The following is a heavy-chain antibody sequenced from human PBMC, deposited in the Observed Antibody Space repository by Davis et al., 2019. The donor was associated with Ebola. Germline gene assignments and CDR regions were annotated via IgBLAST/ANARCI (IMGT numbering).Heavy chain of an antibody. CDR2: ISGSSSTI. J-gene: IGHJ3*02. CDR3: TRDQGWVQEWLVPI. Sequence: PGGSLRLSCAASGFTFSSYSMNWVRQAPGKGLESVAYISGSSSTIHYADSVKGRFTISRDNGENSLYLQMNSLTYEDTAVYYCTRDQGWVQEWLVPIWGQGTRVTVSS. V-gene: IGHV3-48*02. CDR1: GFTFSSYS. D-gene: IGHD6-19*01.